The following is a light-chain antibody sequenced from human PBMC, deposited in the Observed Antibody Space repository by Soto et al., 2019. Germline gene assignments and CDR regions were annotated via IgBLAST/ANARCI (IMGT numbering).Light chain of an antibody. Sequence: LVLTQSPGTLSLSPGERDTLSCRASQSVRAAFLAWNQQKPGQAPRLLIYGASNRATGIPDRFSGSGSGTEFTLTISRLEPEDSAVYYCPLYGTSLLPTFGQGTK. V-gene: IGKV3-20*01. CDR2: GAS. J-gene: IGKJ2*01. CDR1: QSVRAAF. CDR3: PLYGTSLLPT.